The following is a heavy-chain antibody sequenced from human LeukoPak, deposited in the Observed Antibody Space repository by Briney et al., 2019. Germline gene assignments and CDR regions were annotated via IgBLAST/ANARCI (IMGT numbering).Heavy chain of an antibody. D-gene: IGHD4-17*01. CDR1: GVSFSSYA. V-gene: IGHV3-23*01. CDR3: AKDIGYGDYGGFDY. CDR2: ISGSGSST. Sequence: GGSLRLSCAASGVSFSSYAMSWVRQAPGKGLEWVSAISGSGSSTCYADSVKGRFTISRDNSKNTLYLQMNSLRAEDTAVYYCAKDIGYGDYGGFDYWGQGTLVTVSS. J-gene: IGHJ4*02.